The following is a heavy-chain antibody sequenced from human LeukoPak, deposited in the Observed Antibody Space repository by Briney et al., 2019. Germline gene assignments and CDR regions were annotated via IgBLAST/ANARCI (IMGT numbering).Heavy chain of an antibody. V-gene: IGHV3-11*01. CDR2: ISTSGSAT. J-gene: IGHJ5*02. CDR3: ARGYCSGGNCYPLFDP. Sequence: PGGSLRLSCAASGFTFSDYYMSWIRQAPGKGLEWVSYISTSGSATYYADSVKGRFTISRHNAKNSLYLQMNSLRAEDTAVYYCARGYCSGGNCYPLFDPWGQGTLVTVSS. CDR1: GFTFSDYY. D-gene: IGHD2-15*01.